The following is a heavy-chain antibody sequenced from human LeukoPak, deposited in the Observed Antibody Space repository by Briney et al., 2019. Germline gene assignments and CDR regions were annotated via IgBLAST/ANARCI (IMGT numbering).Heavy chain of an antibody. CDR3: AKVARPRYTESAGLDY. V-gene: IGHV3-23*01. CDR1: GFTFSSYA. J-gene: IGHJ4*02. D-gene: IGHD2-2*02. Sequence: GGSLRLSCAASGFTFSSYAMSWVRQAPGKGLEWVSAISGSGGSTYYADSVKGRFTISRDNSKNTLYLQMNSLRAEDTAVYYCAKVARPRYTESAGLDYWGQGTLVTVSS. CDR2: ISGSGGST.